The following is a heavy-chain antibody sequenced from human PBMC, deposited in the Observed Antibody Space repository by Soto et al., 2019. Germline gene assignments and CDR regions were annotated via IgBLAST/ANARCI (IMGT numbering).Heavy chain of an antibody. Sequence: GGSLRLSCAASGFTFSSYAMSWVRQAPGKGLEWVSAISGSGGSTYYADSVKGRFTISRDNSKNTLYLQMNSLRAEDTALYYCAKAGSRIAAAADAFDIWGQGTMVTVSS. CDR2: ISGSGGST. CDR1: GFTFSSYA. CDR3: AKAGSRIAAAADAFDI. D-gene: IGHD6-13*01. V-gene: IGHV3-23*01. J-gene: IGHJ3*02.